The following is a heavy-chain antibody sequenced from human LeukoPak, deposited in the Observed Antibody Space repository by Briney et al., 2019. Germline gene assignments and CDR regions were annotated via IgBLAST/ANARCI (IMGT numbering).Heavy chain of an antibody. J-gene: IGHJ2*01. CDR3: ARVPSGYSYWYFDL. Sequence: ASVKVSCKASGYTFTSYGISWVRQAPGQGLEWMGWISAYNGNTNYAQKLQGRVTMTTDTSTSTAYMELSRLRSDDTAVYYCARVPSGYSYWYFDLWGRGTLVTVSS. V-gene: IGHV1-18*01. D-gene: IGHD3-22*01. CDR2: ISAYNGNT. CDR1: GYTFTSYG.